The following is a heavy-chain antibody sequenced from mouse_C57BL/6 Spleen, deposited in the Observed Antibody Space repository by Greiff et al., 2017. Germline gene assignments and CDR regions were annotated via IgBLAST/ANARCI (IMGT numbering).Heavy chain of an antibody. CDR1: GYTFTDYE. V-gene: IGHV1-15*01. D-gene: IGHD2-1*01. Sequence: QVQLQQSGAELVRPGASVTLSCKASGYTFTDYEMHWVKQTPVHGLEWIGAIDPETGGTAYNQKFKGKAILTADKSSSTAYMELRSLTSEDSAVYYCTRPSPLYGNDAMDYWGQGTSVTVSS. CDR3: TRPSPLYGNDAMDY. J-gene: IGHJ4*01. CDR2: IDPETGGT.